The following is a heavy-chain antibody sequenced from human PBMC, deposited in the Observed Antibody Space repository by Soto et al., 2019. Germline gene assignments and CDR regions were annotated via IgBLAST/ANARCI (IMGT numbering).Heavy chain of an antibody. D-gene: IGHD6-19*01. Sequence: GGSLRLSCAASGFTFSDYAMSWVRQAPGKGLEWVSAISGSGGSTFHADSVKGRFTISRDNSKNTLYLQMNSLRAEDTAVYYCAKGLSSGWYLPFDPWGQGTLVTVSS. J-gene: IGHJ5*02. V-gene: IGHV3-23*01. CDR3: AKGLSSGWYLPFDP. CDR1: GFTFSDYA. CDR2: ISGSGGST.